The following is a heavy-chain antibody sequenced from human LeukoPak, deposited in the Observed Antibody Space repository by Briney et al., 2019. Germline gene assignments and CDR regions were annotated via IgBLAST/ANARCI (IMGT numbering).Heavy chain of an antibody. J-gene: IGHJ3*02. V-gene: IGHV1-46*01. CDR2: INPSGGST. D-gene: IGHD4-11*01. CDR3: AREPRSVTGAGNGFDI. CDR1: GYTFTSYY. Sequence: ASVKVSCKASGYTFTSYYMHWVRQAPGQGLEWMGIINPSGGSTSYAQKFQGRVTMTRDTSTSTVYMELSSLRSEDMAVYYCAREPRSVTGAGNGFDIWGQGTIVTVSS.